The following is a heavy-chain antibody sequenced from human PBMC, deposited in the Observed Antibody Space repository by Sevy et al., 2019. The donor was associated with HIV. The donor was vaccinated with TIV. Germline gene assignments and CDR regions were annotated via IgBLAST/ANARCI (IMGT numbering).Heavy chain of an antibody. CDR1: GGSISSYY. V-gene: IGHV4-59*01. J-gene: IGHJ6*03. CDR3: ARAAGEWLSYYYYYYMDV. D-gene: IGHD3-3*01. CDR2: IYYSGST. Sequence: SETLSLTCTVSGGSISSYYWSWIRQPPGKGLEWIGYIYYSGSTNYNPSLKSRVTISVDTSKNQFSLKLSSVTAADTAVYYCARAAGEWLSYYYYYYMDVWGKGTTVTVSS.